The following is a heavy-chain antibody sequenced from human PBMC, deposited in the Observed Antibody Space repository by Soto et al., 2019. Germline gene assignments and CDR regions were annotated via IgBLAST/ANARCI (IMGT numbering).Heavy chain of an antibody. D-gene: IGHD1-26*01. V-gene: IGHV4-39*01. CDR3: ARQGARAFDS. CDR1: GGSISTSVYY. J-gene: IGHJ3*02. CDR2: IDYSGSA. Sequence: QLQLQESGPGLVEPSETLSLTCTVSGGSISTSVYYWGWIRQPPGRGLEWIANIDYSGSANYNPSRKSRVSPSVDTSKNQFSLKLRSVTAADTAVYYCARQGARAFDSWGQGTMVTVSS.